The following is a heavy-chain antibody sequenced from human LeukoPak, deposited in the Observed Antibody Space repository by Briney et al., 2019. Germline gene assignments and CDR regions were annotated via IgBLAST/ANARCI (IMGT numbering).Heavy chain of an antibody. Sequence: GESLKISCQGSGDSFTTYWIAWVRQMPGKGLEWMGIIYPGDSDTTYSPSFQGQVTISADKSISTAYLQWSSLKASDTAMYYCARRDGYCSSTSCYADYYYGMDVWGQGTTVTVSS. CDR2: IYPGDSDT. CDR1: GDSFTTYW. V-gene: IGHV5-51*01. J-gene: IGHJ6*02. CDR3: ARRDGYCSSTSCYADYYYGMDV. D-gene: IGHD2-2*01.